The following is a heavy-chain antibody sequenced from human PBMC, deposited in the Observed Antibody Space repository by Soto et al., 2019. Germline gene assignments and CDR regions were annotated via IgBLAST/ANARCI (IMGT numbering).Heavy chain of an antibody. CDR2: INPNSGGT. Sequence: ASVKVSCKASGYTFTGYYMHWVRQAPGQGLEWMGWINPNSGGTNYAQKFQGWVAMTRDTSISTAYMELSRLRSDDTAVYYCALRTYYYDSSGPQNWPYFDYWGQGTLVTVSS. CDR3: ALRTYYYDSSGPQNWPYFDY. J-gene: IGHJ4*02. D-gene: IGHD3-22*01. CDR1: GYTFTGYY. V-gene: IGHV1-2*04.